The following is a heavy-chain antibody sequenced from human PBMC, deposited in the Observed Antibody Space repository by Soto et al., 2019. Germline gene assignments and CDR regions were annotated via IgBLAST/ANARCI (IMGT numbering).Heavy chain of an antibody. D-gene: IGHD3-3*01. Sequence: ASVKVSCKASGYNFIGQYIHWVRQAPGQGLEWMGIINPSGGSTTYAQKFQGRVVVTSDTSTSTVYVELSSLRSEDTAIYFCARLIGVHNNQPFWLGYFDYWGQGTLVTVSS. V-gene: IGHV1-46*01. CDR1: GYNFIGQY. J-gene: IGHJ4*02. CDR3: ARLIGVHNNQPFWLGYFDY. CDR2: INPSGGST.